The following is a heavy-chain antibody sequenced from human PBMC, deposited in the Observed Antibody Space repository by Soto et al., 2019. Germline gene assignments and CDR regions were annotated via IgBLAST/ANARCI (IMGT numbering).Heavy chain of an antibody. V-gene: IGHV3-13*01. CDR3: ARGWAPIYYYYGMDV. CDR1: GFTFSSYD. J-gene: IGHJ6*02. CDR2: IGTAGDT. Sequence: GGSLRLSCAASGFTFSSYDMHWVRQATGKGLEWVSAIGTAGDTYYPGSVKGRFTISRENAKNSLYLQMNSLRAEDTAVYYCARGWAPIYYYYGMDVWGQGTTVTVSS. D-gene: IGHD6-13*01.